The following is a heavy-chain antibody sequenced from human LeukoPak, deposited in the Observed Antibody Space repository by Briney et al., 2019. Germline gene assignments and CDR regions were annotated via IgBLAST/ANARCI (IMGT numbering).Heavy chain of an antibody. D-gene: IGHD2-2*01. CDR3: ARQDIVVVPAAIDY. CDR2: IYYSGST. J-gene: IGHJ4*02. CDR1: GGSISSSSYY. Sequence: SETLSLTCTVSGGSISSSSYYWGWIRQPPGKELEWIGSIYYSGSTYYNPSLKSRVTISVDTSKNQFSLKLSSVTAADTAVYYCARQDIVVVPAAIDYWGQGTLVTVSS. V-gene: IGHV4-39*01.